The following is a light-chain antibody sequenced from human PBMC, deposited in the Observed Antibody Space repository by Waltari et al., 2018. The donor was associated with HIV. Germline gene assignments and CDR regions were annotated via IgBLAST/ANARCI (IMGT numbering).Light chain of an antibody. CDR2: DTS. CDR1: QSIFTS. CDR3: QQRGNWPPWT. J-gene: IGKJ1*01. V-gene: IGKV3-11*01. Sequence: EVVLTQSPATLSLSPGERATLSCRASQSIFTSLAWYQQKPGQAPRIIISDTSSRAIGIPARFSGSGSGTDFTLTISRLEPEDFAVYYCQQRGNWPPWTFGQGTKVEV.